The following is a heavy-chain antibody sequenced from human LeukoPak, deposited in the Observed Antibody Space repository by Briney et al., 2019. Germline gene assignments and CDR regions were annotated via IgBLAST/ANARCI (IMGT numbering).Heavy chain of an antibody. J-gene: IGHJ5*02. Sequence: PSETLSLTCAVYGGSFSGYYWSWIRQPPGKGLEWLGEINHSGSTNYNPSLKSRVTISVDTSKNQFSLKLSSVTAADTAVYYCPRGGRITIFGVDSNWFDPWGQGTLVTVSS. D-gene: IGHD3-3*01. CDR3: PRGGRITIFGVDSNWFDP. CDR1: GGSFSGYY. CDR2: INHSGST. V-gene: IGHV4-34*01.